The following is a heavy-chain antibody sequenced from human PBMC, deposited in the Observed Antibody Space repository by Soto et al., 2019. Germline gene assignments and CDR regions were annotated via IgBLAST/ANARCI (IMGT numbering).Heavy chain of an antibody. V-gene: IGHV3-7*03. J-gene: IGHJ4*02. CDR2: TRQDGGQS. Sequence: PGGSLRLSCEASGFTLSSYWMSWIRQAPGKGLEWVANTRQDGGQSYLVDSVQGRFTISRDNSKNMLFLQMNSLRAEDTAIYYCAKKANSGPGSQYFDNWGQGTLVTVSS. D-gene: IGHD3-10*01. CDR3: AKKANSGPGSQYFDN. CDR1: GFTLSSYW.